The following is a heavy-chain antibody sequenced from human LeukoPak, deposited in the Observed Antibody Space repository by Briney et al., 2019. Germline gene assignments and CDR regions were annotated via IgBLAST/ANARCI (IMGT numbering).Heavy chain of an antibody. Sequence: GGSLRLSCAASGFTFSDYYMSWIRQAPGKGLEWVSYISSSGSTIYYADSVKGRFTISRDNAKNSLYLQMNSLRAEDTAVHYCARGEIFCSGGSCGDAFDIWGQGTMVTVSS. CDR1: GFTFSDYY. CDR2: ISSSGSTI. J-gene: IGHJ3*02. V-gene: IGHV3-11*04. CDR3: ARGEIFCSGGSCGDAFDI. D-gene: IGHD2-15*01.